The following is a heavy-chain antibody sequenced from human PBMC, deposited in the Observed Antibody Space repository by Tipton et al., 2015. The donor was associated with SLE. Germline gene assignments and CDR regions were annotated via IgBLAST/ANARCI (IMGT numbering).Heavy chain of an antibody. Sequence: PGLVKPSETLSLTCSVSGGSISSSSYYWGWIRQPPGKGLEWIGSIYYSGSTYYNPSLKSRVTISVDTSKNQFSLKLSSVTAADTAVYYCARGGGNANWYFDLWGRGTLVTVSS. V-gene: IGHV4-39*07. CDR1: GGSISSSSYY. D-gene: IGHD4-23*01. CDR2: IYYSGST. J-gene: IGHJ2*01. CDR3: ARGGGNANWYFDL.